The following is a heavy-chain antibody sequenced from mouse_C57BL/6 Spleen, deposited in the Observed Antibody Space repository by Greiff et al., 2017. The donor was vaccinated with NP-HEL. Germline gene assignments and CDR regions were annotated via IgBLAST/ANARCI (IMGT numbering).Heavy chain of an antibody. Sequence: QVQLQQSGPELVKPGASVKISCKASGYSFTSYYIHWVKQRPGQGLEWIGRIYPGSGNTKYNEKFKGKATLTADTSSSTAYMQLSSLPSEDSAVYYCTREGLDSPAAFAYWGQGTLVTVSA. CDR2: IYPGSGNT. V-gene: IGHV1-66*01. CDR1: GYSFTSYY. D-gene: IGHD3-3*01. CDR3: TREGLDSPAAFAY. J-gene: IGHJ3*01.